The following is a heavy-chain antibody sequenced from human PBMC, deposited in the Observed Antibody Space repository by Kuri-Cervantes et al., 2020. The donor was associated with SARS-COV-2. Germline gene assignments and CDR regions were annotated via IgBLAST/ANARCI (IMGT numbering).Heavy chain of an antibody. D-gene: IGHD5-18*01. CDR3: AKGYQFVGYSYGQGLFDY. V-gene: IGHV3-74*01. CDR2: INSDGSST. J-gene: IGHJ4*02. CDR1: GFTLGDYV. Sequence: GGSLRLSCTASGFTLGDYVMTWFRQAPGKGLVWVSRINSDGSSTSYADSVKGRFTISRDNAKNTLYLQMNSLRAEDTAVYYCAKGYQFVGYSYGQGLFDYWGQGTLVTVSS.